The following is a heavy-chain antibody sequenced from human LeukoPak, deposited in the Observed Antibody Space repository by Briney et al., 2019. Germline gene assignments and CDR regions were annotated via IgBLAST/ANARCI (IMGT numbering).Heavy chain of an antibody. CDR3: ATRPDIATTGPGWFDP. CDR1: GASFSGYY. CDR2: INHSGST. Sequence: PSETLSLTCAVSGASFSGYYWSWIRQPPGKGLEWIGEINHSGSTNYNPSLKSRVFISVDTSKSQFSLKLTSVTAADTAVYYCATRPDIATTGPGWFDPWGQGTRVTVSS. D-gene: IGHD6-13*01. J-gene: IGHJ5*02. V-gene: IGHV4-34*01.